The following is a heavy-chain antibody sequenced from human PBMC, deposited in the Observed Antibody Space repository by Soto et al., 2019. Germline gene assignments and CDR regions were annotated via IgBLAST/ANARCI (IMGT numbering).Heavy chain of an antibody. V-gene: IGHV4-38-2*01. Sequence: PSETLSLTCPVSGYSISSGYSWGWIRQPPGKGLEWIVSISHSGITYYNPSLKSRVTIPVDTAKNQFSLKLSSVTAPDTAVYYCARIDHGGEYLGQGTLVTVSS. J-gene: IGHJ4*02. CDR2: ISHSGIT. CDR1: GYSISSGYS. CDR3: ARIDHGGEY. D-gene: IGHD3-16*01.